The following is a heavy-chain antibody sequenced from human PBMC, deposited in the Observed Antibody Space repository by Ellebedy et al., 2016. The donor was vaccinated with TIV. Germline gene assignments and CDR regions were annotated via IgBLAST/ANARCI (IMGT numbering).Heavy chain of an antibody. CDR2: IYPGDSDT. V-gene: IGHV5-51*01. CDR1: GYSFTSYW. D-gene: IGHD3-22*01. Sequence: GESLKISCKGSGYSFTSYWIGWVRQMPGKGLEWMGIIYPGDSDTRYSPSFQGQVTISADKSISTAYLQWSSLRSEDTAVYYCARGDYYDSRNLNYWGQGTLVTVSS. CDR3: ARGDYYDSRNLNY. J-gene: IGHJ4*02.